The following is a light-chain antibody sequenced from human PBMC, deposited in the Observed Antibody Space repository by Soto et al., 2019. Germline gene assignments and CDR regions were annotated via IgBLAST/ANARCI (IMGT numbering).Light chain of an antibody. CDR2: EVT. CDR1: SSDVGGYNY. Sequence: QSALTQPPSASGSPGQSVTISCTGTSSDVGGYNYVSWYQQHPGKAPKLMIYEVTKRPSGVPDRFSGSKSGNTASLTVSGLQAEDEADYYCSSYAGSNNVFGTGPKLTVL. CDR3: SSYAGSNNV. J-gene: IGLJ1*01. V-gene: IGLV2-8*01.